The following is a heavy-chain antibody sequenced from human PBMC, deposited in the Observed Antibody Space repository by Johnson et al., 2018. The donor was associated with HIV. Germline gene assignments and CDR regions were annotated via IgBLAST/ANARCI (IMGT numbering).Heavy chain of an antibody. D-gene: IGHD1-26*01. Sequence: VQLVESGGGLIQPGGSLRLSCAASGFTVRSNYMSWVRQAPGRGLEWVSVIYSGGSTYYADSVKGRFTISRDNSKNTLYLQMNSLRAEDTALYYCARWSTEGSDAFDIWGQGTMVTVSS. CDR3: ARWSTEGSDAFDI. CDR2: IYSGGST. CDR1: GFTVRSNY. V-gene: IGHV3-53*01. J-gene: IGHJ3*02.